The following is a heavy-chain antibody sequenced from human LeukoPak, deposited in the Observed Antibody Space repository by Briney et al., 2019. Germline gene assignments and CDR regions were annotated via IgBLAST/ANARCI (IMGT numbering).Heavy chain of an antibody. Sequence: SETLSLTCAVYGGSFSGYYWSWIRQPPAKGLEWIGVISHSVSTNYNPSLKSRVTIPVDTSKSQFSLKLSSVTAADTAVYYCARGRRWLGAFDIWGQGTMVTVSS. CDR2: ISHSVST. V-gene: IGHV4-34*01. J-gene: IGHJ3*02. D-gene: IGHD5-12*01. CDR3: ARGRRWLGAFDI. CDR1: GGSFSGYY.